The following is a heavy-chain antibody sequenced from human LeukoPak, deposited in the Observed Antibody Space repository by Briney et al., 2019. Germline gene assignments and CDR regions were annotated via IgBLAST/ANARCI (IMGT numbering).Heavy chain of an antibody. V-gene: IGHV3-33*06. CDR1: GFTFSSYG. D-gene: IGHD6-6*01. Sequence: GGSLRLSCAASGFTFSSYGMRWVCQAPGKGLGWVAVIWYDGSNKYYADSVKGRFTISRDNSKNTLYLQMDSLRAEDTAVYYCAKDFIRSIAARPLLIFDYWGQGTLVTVSS. J-gene: IGHJ4*02. CDR2: IWYDGSNK. CDR3: AKDFIRSIAARPLLIFDY.